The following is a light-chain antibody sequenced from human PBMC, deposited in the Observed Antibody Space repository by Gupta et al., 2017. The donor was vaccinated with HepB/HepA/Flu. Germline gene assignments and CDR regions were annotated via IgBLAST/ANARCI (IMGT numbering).Light chain of an antibody. Sequence: EIVMTQSPATLSVSPGERASLSCRASQSVSSDLAWYQQKPGQAPRLLIYGASTRATRTPARFSGGGSGTEFTLTISSLQSEDFAVYYCQQYNNWPLTFGGGTKVEIK. CDR3: QQYNNWPLT. J-gene: IGKJ4*01. CDR2: GAS. V-gene: IGKV3-15*01. CDR1: QSVSSD.